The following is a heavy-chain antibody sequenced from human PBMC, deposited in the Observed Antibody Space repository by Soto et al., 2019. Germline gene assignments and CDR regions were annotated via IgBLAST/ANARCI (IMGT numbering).Heavy chain of an antibody. J-gene: IGHJ4*02. Sequence: SETLSLTCTVSGGCSSSGDYYWSWIRQPPGKGLEWIGYIYYSGSTYYNPSLKSRVTISVDTSKKQLSLKLSSVTAADTAVYYCARGGRYGDYVRYWGQGTLVTVSS. CDR1: GGCSSSGDYY. CDR2: IYYSGST. CDR3: ARGGRYGDYVRY. D-gene: IGHD4-17*01. V-gene: IGHV4-30-4*01.